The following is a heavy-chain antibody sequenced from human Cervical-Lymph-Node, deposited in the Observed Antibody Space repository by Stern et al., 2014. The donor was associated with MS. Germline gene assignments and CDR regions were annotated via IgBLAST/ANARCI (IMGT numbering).Heavy chain of an antibody. D-gene: IGHD1-26*01. Sequence: QVQLVQSGGDLVKPGGSLRLSCAASGFNFSAYYMNWIRQAPGKGLEWLTYMSSNETVIYYGDSVKGRFIISRDNAKQSLYLQMNRLRAEDTAVYYCARGLPSFWGQGSLVTVSP. CDR3: ARGLPSF. J-gene: IGHJ4*02. CDR1: GFNFSAYY. CDR2: MSSNETVI. V-gene: IGHV3-11*01.